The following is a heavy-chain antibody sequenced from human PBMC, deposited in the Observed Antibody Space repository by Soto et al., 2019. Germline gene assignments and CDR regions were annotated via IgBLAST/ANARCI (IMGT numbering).Heavy chain of an antibody. CDR1: GFTFSSYA. CDR2: ISGSGGST. J-gene: IGHJ4*02. Sequence: EVQLLESGGGLVQPGGSLRLSCAASGFTFSSYAMSWVRQAPGKGLEWVSAISGSGGSTYYADSVKGRFTISRDNSKNTLYLQMNSLRAEDTAVYYCAKGNSERIIRSDYIWGSPFDYWGQGTLVTVSS. V-gene: IGHV3-23*01. CDR3: AKGNSERIIRSDYIWGSPFDY. D-gene: IGHD3-16*01.